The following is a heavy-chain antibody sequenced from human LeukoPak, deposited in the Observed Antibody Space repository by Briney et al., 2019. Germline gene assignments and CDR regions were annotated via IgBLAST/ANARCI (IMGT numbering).Heavy chain of an antibody. D-gene: IGHD3-3*01. CDR2: INHSGST. CDR1: GGSISSSSYY. Sequence: PSETLSLTCTVSGGSISSSSYYWRWIRQPPGKGLEWIGEINHSGSTNYNPSLKSRVTISVDTSKNQFSLKLSSVTAADTAVYYCARHSSSGFVFDYWGQGTLVTVSS. V-gene: IGHV4-39*01. CDR3: ARHSSSGFVFDY. J-gene: IGHJ4*02.